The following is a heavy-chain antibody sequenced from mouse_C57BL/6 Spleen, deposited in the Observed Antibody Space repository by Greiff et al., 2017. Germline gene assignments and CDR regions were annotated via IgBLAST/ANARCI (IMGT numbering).Heavy chain of an antibody. CDR1: GFTFSSYG. CDR2: ISSGGSYT. J-gene: IGHJ3*01. D-gene: IGHD1-1*01. Sequence: EVHLVESGGDLVKPGGSLKLSCAASGFTFSSYGVSWVRQTPDKRLEWVATISSGGSYTYYPDSVKGRFTISRDNAKNTLYLQMSSLKSEDTAMYYCTSGDDYGRSYEWFAYRRQGTLGTVS. V-gene: IGHV5-6*01. CDR3: TSGDDYGRSYEWFAY.